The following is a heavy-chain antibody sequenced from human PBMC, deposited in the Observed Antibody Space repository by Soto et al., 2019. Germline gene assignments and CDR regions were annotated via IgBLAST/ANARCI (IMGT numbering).Heavy chain of an antibody. CDR1: GCTFSSYG. CDR3: AREGRIVGATTFDY. J-gene: IGHJ4*02. CDR2: IWYDGSNK. Sequence: QVQLVESGGGVVQPGRSLRLSCAASGCTFSSYGMHWVRQAPGKGLEWVAVIWYDGSNKYYADSVKGRFTSSRDNSKNTLYLQMNSLSAEDTAVYYCAREGRIVGATTFDYCGQGTLVTVSS. V-gene: IGHV3-33*01. D-gene: IGHD1-26*01.